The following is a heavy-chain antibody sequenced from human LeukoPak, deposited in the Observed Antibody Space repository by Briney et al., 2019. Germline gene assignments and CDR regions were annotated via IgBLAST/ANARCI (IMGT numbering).Heavy chain of an antibody. D-gene: IGHD3/OR15-3a*01. V-gene: IGHV3-21*01. J-gene: IGHJ4*02. Sequence: PGGSLRLSCAASGFTFSSYSMNWGRQAPGKGLEWVSSISSSSSYIYYADSVKGRFTISRDNAKNSLYLQMNSLRAEDTAVYYCAIFPLGDWLLSLDYWGQGTLVTVSS. CDR1: GFTFSSYS. CDR3: AIFPLGDWLLSLDY. CDR2: ISSSSSYI.